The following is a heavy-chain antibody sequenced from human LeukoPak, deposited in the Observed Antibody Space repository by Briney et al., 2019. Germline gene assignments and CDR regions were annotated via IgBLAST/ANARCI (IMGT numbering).Heavy chain of an antibody. D-gene: IGHD2-2*01. CDR1: GFTFSSYW. J-gene: IGHJ6*03. CDR2: IKQDGSEE. V-gene: IGHV3-7*03. CDR3: ARDFGAMLWSSRTAYYYMDV. Sequence: PGGSLRLSCAASGFTFSSYWMSWVRQAPGKGLEWVANIKQDGSEEYYVDSVKGRFTISRDNAKNSLYLQMNSLRAEDTAVYYCARDFGAMLWSSRTAYYYMDVWGKGTTVTVSS.